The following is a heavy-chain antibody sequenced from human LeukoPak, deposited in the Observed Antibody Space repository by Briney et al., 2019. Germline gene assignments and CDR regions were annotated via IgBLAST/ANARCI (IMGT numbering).Heavy chain of an antibody. J-gene: IGHJ5*02. CDR3: ARESPPNWFDP. CDR1: GYTFITYY. CDR2: INPNGGTT. V-gene: IGHV1-46*01. Sequence: ASVKVSRKASGYTFITYYIHWVRQAPGQGLEWMGIINPNGGTTSYAQKFQGRVTMTRDTSTSTVYTELSSLRSDDTAMYYCARESPPNWFDPWGQGTLVTVSS.